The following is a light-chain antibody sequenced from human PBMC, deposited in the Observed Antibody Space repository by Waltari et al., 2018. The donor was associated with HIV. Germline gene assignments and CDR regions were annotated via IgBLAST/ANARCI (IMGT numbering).Light chain of an antibody. V-gene: IGLV3-21*04. CDR2: DDN. CDR1: NIGSKS. J-gene: IGLJ3*02. CDR3: QVWDTTTDQWV. Sequence: SYVLTQPPSVSVDPGETARITCGGTNIGSKSVQWYQQKPGQAPVLVIYDDNARPSGSPERFSGSSSGNTATLTISRVEAGDEADYYCQVWDTTTDQWVFGGGTELAVL.